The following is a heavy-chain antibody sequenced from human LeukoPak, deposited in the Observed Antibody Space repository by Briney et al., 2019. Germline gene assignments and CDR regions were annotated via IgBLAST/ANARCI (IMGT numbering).Heavy chain of an antibody. CDR3: ARAMGVTGTTFDY. Sequence: SETLSLTCTVSGGSISSGSYYWSWIRQPPGKGLEWIGYIYYSGSTNYNPSLKSRVTISVDTSKNQFSLKLSSVTAADTAVYYCARAMGVTGTTFDYWGRGALLTVSS. CDR2: IYYSGST. CDR1: GGSISSGSYY. J-gene: IGHJ4*02. D-gene: IGHD1-7*01. V-gene: IGHV4-61*01.